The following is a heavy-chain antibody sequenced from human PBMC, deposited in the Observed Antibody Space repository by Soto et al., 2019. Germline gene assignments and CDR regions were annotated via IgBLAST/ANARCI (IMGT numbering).Heavy chain of an antibody. CDR1: GFAFEDFS. Sequence: GGSLRLSCVASGFAFEDFSMHWVRQLPGKGLVWVSHINSDGSTIVYADSVKGRFTISRDNAKNTLYLQMNSLRVEDTAVYYCARDRGYPDSFDIWGQGTMVTVSS. CDR3: ARDRGYPDSFDI. CDR2: INSDGSTI. V-gene: IGHV3-74*01. J-gene: IGHJ3*02. D-gene: IGHD3-10*01.